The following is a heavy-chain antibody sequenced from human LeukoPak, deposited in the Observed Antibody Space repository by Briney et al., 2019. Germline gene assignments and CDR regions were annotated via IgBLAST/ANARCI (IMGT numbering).Heavy chain of an antibody. J-gene: IGHJ5*02. CDR3: ARGVVVPAARYWFDP. CDR2: MNPNSGNT. CDR1: GGTFSSYD. V-gene: IGHV1-8*03. Sequence: ASVKVSCKASGGTFSSYDINWVRQATGQGLEWMGWMNPNSGNTGYAQKFQGRVTITRNTSISTAYMELSSLRSEDTAVYYCARGVVVPAARYWFDPWGQGTLVTVSS. D-gene: IGHD2-2*01.